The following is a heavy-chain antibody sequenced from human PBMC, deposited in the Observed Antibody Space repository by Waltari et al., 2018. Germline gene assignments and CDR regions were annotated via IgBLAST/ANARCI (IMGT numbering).Heavy chain of an antibody. CDR3: VRDRGRGIDLDA. Sequence: WGRGFGQYTGKEHRGSVQMHRSGKSDYNPSVKRGVSESIDTSNNQFSLKMTSTTAADTAIYYCVRDRGRGIDLDAWGRGTLVTVSA. CDR2: MHRSGKS. CDR1: W. J-gene: IGHJ5*02. V-gene: IGHV4-4*02. D-gene: IGHD2-15*01.